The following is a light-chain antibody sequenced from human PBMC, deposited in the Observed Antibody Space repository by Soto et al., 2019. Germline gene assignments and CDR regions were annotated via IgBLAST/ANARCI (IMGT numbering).Light chain of an antibody. V-gene: IGKV3D-20*01. CDR3: QRYETSPPAVT. J-gene: IGKJ4*01. Sequence: EIVLTQSPATLSLSVGERATLSCGASQRIDSNYVAWYKQKPGLAPRLLIYDASSRASGIPDRFSGSGSGTDFTLTISRLEPDDFAVYYCQRYETSPPAVTFGGGTKVEIK. CDR2: DAS. CDR1: QRIDSNY.